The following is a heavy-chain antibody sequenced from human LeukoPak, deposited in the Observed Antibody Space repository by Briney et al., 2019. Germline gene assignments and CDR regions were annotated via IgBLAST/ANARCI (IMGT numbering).Heavy chain of an antibody. D-gene: IGHD3-22*01. V-gene: IGHV5-51*01. CDR3: ARQSDYYDSSGYYYVTFDY. J-gene: IGHJ4*02. CDR1: GYSFTSYW. Sequence: GESLKISCKGSGYSFTSYWIGWVRQMPGKGLEWMGIIYPGDSDTRYSPSFQGQVIISADKSISTAYLQWSSLKASDTAMYYCARQSDYYDSSGYYYVTFDYWGQGTLVTVSS. CDR2: IYPGDSDT.